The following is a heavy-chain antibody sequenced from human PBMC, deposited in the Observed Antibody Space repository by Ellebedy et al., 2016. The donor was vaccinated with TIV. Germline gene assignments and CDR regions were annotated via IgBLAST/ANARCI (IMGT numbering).Heavy chain of an antibody. J-gene: IGHJ4*02. CDR2: ITTYNGHA. V-gene: IGHV1-18*01. Sequence: ASVKVSCXASGYTFTSFGISWVRQAPGQGLEWMGWITTYNGHANYAQKFQGRVTLTTDTSTSTAYMELRGLRSDDTAVYSCARDRNYYGSGTYYVSDHWGQGTLVTVSS. CDR3: ARDRNYYGSGTYYVSDH. CDR1: GYTFTSFG. D-gene: IGHD3-10*01.